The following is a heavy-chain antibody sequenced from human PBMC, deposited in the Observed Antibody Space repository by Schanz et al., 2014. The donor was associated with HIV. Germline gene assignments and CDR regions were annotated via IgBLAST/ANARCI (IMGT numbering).Heavy chain of an antibody. J-gene: IGHJ6*02. CDR2: IWYDGSNK. Sequence: QVQLVESGGGVVQPGKSLRLSCVASGFTFSSYGMHWVRQAPGKGLEWVAVIWYDGSNKYYADSVKGRFTISRDNSKSTLFLQMNSLRAEDTAVYYCAKVPVAHYYYGMDVWGQGTTVTVSS. V-gene: IGHV3-33*06. CDR3: AKVPVAHYYYGMDV. CDR1: GFTFSSYG.